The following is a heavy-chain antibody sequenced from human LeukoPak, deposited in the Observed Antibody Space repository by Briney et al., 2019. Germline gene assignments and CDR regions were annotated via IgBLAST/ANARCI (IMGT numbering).Heavy chain of an antibody. Sequence: GGSLRLSCAASGFTFSSYGMHWVRQAPGKALEWVAVIWYDGSNKYYADSVKGRFTISRDNSKNTLYLQMNSLRAEDTAVYYCARDNPLSPYYYGMDVWGQGTTVTVSS. CDR3: ARDNPLSPYYYGMDV. CDR1: GFTFSSYG. D-gene: IGHD1-14*01. CDR2: IWYDGSNK. V-gene: IGHV3-33*01. J-gene: IGHJ6*02.